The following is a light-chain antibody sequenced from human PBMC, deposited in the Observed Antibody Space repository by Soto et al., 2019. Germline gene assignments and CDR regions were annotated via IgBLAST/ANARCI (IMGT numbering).Light chain of an antibody. CDR2: DAS. V-gene: IGKV1-33*01. J-gene: IGKJ4*01. CDR1: QGISNY. Sequence: DIQMTQSPSSLSASVGDRVTITCKASQGISNYFNWYHQKTRKAPKLLIYDASNLETGVPSRFSRSRSGTDFTFTISSLQPEDIATDYYQQYDNLPPTFGGGTKVEIK. CDR3: QQYDNLPPT.